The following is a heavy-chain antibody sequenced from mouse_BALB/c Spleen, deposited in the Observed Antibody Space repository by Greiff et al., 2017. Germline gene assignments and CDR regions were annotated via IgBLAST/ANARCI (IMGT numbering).Heavy chain of an antibody. V-gene: IGHV5-4*02. Sequence: EVQRVESGGGLVKPGGSLKLSCAASGFTFSDYYMYWVRQTPEKRLEWVATISDGGSYTYYPDSVKGRFTISRDNAKNNLYLQMSSLKSEDTAMYYCARDRGVYYGYDAGYAMDYWGQGTSVTVSS. CDR1: GFTFSDYY. CDR2: ISDGGSYT. CDR3: ARDRGVYYGYDAGYAMDY. J-gene: IGHJ4*01. D-gene: IGHD2-2*01.